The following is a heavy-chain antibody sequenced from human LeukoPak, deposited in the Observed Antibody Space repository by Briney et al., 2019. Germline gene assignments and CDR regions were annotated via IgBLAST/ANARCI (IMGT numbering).Heavy chain of an antibody. CDR1: GGSISSYY. CDR3: ARRGRVEEGRYFDWSYTQGWFDP. D-gene: IGHD3-9*01. V-gene: IGHV4-59*08. J-gene: IGHJ5*02. CDR2: IYYSGST. Sequence: SETLSLTCTVSGGSISSYYWSWIRQPPGKGLEWIGYIYYSGSTYYNPSLKSRVTISVDTSKNQFSLKLSSVTAADTAVYYCARRGRVEEGRYFDWSYTQGWFDPWGQGTLVTVSS.